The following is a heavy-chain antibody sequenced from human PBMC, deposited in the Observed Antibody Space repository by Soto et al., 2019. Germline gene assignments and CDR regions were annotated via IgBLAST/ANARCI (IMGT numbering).Heavy chain of an antibody. CDR3: ARARDSSGFDY. J-gene: IGHJ4*02. CDR2: IWYDGSNK. CDR1: GFTFSSYG. V-gene: IGHV3-33*01. D-gene: IGHD3-22*01. Sequence: PGGSLRLSCAASGFTFSSYGMHWVRQAPGKGLEWVAVIWYDGSNKYYADSVKGRFTISRDNSKNTLYLQMNSLRAEDTAVYYCARARDSSGFDYWGQGTLVTVSS.